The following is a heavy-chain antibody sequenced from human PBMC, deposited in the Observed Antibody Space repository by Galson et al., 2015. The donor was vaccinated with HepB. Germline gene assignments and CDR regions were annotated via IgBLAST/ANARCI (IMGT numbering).Heavy chain of an antibody. J-gene: IGHJ5*02. D-gene: IGHD2-2*01. V-gene: IGHV3-30*02. CDR2: IRYDGSNK. CDR1: GFTFSSYG. CDR3: AKDTEYQLGEFDP. Sequence: SLRLSCAASGFTFSSYGMHWVRQAPGKGLEWVAFIRYDGSNKYYADSVKGRFTISRDNSKNTLYLQMNSLRAEDTAVYYCAKDTEYQLGEFDPRGQGTLVTASS.